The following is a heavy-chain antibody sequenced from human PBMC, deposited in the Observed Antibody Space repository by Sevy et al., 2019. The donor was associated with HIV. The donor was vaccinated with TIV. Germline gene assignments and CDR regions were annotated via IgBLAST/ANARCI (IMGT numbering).Heavy chain of an antibody. CDR1: GFTISGYG. Sequence: GGSLRLSCAASGFTISGYGMHWVRQAPGKGLEWVAVIWYDGTNREYADSVKGRFTISRDNSKNTLYLQMNSLRVEDTAVYYCAREDIRVAGIGYYFHSWGQGPLVTVSS. D-gene: IGHD6-19*01. J-gene: IGHJ4*02. V-gene: IGHV3-33*01. CDR2: IWYDGTNR. CDR3: AREDIRVAGIGYYFHS.